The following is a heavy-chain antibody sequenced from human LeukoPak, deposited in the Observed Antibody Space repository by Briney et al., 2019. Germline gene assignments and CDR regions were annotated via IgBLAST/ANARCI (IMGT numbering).Heavy chain of an antibody. CDR2: IIPIFGTA. CDR3: ARGEYYDSSGYSFFPRREYFQH. Sequence: GASVKVSCKASGGTFSSYAISWVRQAPGQGLEWMGGIIPIFGTANYAQKFQGRVTITADESTSTAYMELSSLRSEDTAVYYCARGEYYDSSGYSFFPRREYFQHWGQGTLVTVSS. D-gene: IGHD3-22*01. CDR1: GGTFSSYA. J-gene: IGHJ1*01. V-gene: IGHV1-69*13.